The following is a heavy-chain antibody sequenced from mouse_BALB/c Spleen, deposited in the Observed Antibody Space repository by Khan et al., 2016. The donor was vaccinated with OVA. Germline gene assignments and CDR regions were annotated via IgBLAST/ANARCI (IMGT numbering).Heavy chain of an antibody. Sequence: QVQLQQPGAELMKPGASVKISCKATGYTFSGYWLEWVKQRPGHGLEWIGEILPGSGSRNYNEKFKGKATFTADISSKTTYMQLSSLTSEDSAVYYCARVNCGCRDYFDYWGQGTTLTVSS. V-gene: IGHV1-9*01. D-gene: IGHD4-1*01. J-gene: IGHJ2*01. CDR3: ARVNCGCRDYFDY. CDR2: ILPGSGSR. CDR1: GYTFSGYW.